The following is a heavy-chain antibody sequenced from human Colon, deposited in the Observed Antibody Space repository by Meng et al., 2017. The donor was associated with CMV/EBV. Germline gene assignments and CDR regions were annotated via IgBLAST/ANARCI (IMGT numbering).Heavy chain of an antibody. CDR3: AREYSLPSRYDFDS. CDR1: YSVSGNTPA. CDR2: TYCRSKWYT. J-gene: IGHJ4*02. D-gene: IGHD5-12*01. V-gene: IGHV6-1*01. Sequence: YSVSGNTPAWSWIRQSPSRGLEWLGRTYCRSKWYTDYALSVKGRITINADTSKNKFSLQLNSVTPEDTAVYYCAREYSLPSRYDFDSWGQGTLVTVSS.